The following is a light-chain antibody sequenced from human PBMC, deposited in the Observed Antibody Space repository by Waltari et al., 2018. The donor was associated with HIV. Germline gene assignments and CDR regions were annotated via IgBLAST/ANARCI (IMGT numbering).Light chain of an antibody. CDR2: DVY. V-gene: IGLV2-14*03. J-gene: IGLJ1*01. CDR3: ASFTSGRLNV. Sequence: QSALTQPASVSGSPGQSITISCTGTSSDVGAYEYVSWYQQHPGKVPKLLIYDVYMRPSRISNRFSGSKSGNTASLTISGLRDEDEADYYCASFTSGRLNVFGTGTKVTVL. CDR1: SSDVGAYEY.